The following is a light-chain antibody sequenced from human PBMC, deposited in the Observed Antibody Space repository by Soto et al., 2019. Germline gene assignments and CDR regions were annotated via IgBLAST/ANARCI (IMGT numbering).Light chain of an antibody. CDR3: SSYAGTNNFVI. J-gene: IGLJ2*01. CDR2: EVT. V-gene: IGLV2-8*01. CDR1: SSDVGGYNY. Sequence: QSALTQPPSASGSPGQSVTISCTGTSSDVGGYNYVSWYQQHPGKAPKVMIYEVTKRPSGVPGRFSGSKSDNTASLTVSGLQAEDEADYYCSSYAGTNNFVIFGGGTKLTVL.